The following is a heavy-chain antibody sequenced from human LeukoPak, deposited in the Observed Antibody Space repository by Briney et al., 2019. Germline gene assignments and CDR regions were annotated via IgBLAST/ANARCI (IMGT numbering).Heavy chain of an antibody. D-gene: IGHD2-21*02. CDR3: ARGGRDIVVVTADDAFDI. CDR1: GGTFSSYA. CDR2: IIPILGIA. J-gene: IGHJ3*02. Sequence: ASVKVSCKASGGTFSSYAISWVRQAPGQGLEWVGRIIPILGIANYAQKFQGRVTITADKSTSTAYMELSSLRSEDTAVYYCARGGRDIVVVTADDAFDIWGQGTMVTVSS. V-gene: IGHV1-69*04.